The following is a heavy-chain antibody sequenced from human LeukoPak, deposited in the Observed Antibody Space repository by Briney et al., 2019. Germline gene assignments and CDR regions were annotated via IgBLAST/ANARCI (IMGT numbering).Heavy chain of an antibody. D-gene: IGHD3-10*01. J-gene: IGHJ4*02. CDR2: ISGSGRST. V-gene: IGHV3-23*01. CDR1: GFTFSSYA. Sequence: PGGSLRLSCAASGFTFSSYAMSWARQAPGKGLEWVSSISGSGRSTYYADSVKGRFTISRDNSKDTLYVQMNSLRAEDTAVYYCAKGQSLLDYHGSGSPPDWWGQGILVTVSS. CDR3: AKGQSLLDYHGSGSPPDW.